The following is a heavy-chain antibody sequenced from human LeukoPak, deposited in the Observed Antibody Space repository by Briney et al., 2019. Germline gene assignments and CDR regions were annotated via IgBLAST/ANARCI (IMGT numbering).Heavy chain of an antibody. D-gene: IGHD1-26*01. V-gene: IGHV3-21*01. CDR3: ASRVAATTWDY. J-gene: IGHJ4*02. CDR2: ISRSGRNI. Sequence: GGSLRLSCAGAGFDFSDYTMDWVRQSPERGLEWVSSISRSGRNIYYADSVKGRFTMSRDNAKNSFYLQMNGLRGDDTAVYYCASRVAATTWDYWGQGTLVTVST. CDR1: GFDFSDYT.